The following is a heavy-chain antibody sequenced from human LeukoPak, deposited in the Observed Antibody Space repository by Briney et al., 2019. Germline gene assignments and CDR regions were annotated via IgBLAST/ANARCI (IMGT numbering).Heavy chain of an antibody. Sequence: ASVKVSCKASGYTFTGYYMHWVRQAPGQGLECMGWINPSSGGTDYAQNFQGRATMTRDTSISTAYMELYSLRSDDTAVYYCARSAVAARGLFDYWGQGTLVTVSS. J-gene: IGHJ4*02. D-gene: IGHD6-19*01. CDR3: ARSAVAARGLFDY. CDR2: INPSSGGT. CDR1: GYTFTGYY. V-gene: IGHV1-2*02.